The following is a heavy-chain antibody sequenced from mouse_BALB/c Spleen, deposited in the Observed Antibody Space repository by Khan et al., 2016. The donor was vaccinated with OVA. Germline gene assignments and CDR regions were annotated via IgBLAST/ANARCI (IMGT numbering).Heavy chain of an antibody. V-gene: IGHV3-2*02. D-gene: IGHD2-4*01. J-gene: IGHJ3*01. CDR1: GYSITSEYA. CDR3: ARKDYYDYDPFPY. CDR2: INYSGNT. Sequence: EVELVESGPGLVKPSQSLSPTCTVTGYSITSEYAWNWIRQFPGNKLEWMGYINYSGNTRFNPSLKSRTSITRDTSKNQFFLQLNSVTTEDTATYYCARKDYYDYDPFPYWGQGTLVTVSA.